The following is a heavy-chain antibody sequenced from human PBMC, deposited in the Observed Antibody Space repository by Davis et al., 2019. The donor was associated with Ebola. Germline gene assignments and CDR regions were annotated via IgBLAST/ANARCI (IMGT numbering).Heavy chain of an antibody. V-gene: IGHV3-23*01. CDR3: AKGFRQLAGGFDY. D-gene: IGHD6-13*01. CDR1: GFTFSSYA. Sequence: PGGSLRLSCVVSGFTFSSYAMSWVRQAPGKGLEWVSAISGSGGSTYYADSVKGRFTISRDNSKNTLYLQMNSLRAEDTAVYYCAKGFRQLAGGFDYWGQGTLVTVSS. CDR2: ISGSGGST. J-gene: IGHJ4*02.